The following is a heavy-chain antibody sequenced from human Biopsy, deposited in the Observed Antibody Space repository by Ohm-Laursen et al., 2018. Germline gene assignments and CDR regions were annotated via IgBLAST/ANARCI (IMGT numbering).Heavy chain of an antibody. CDR1: GYTFTSYD. CDR2: ISPYNDKT. D-gene: IGHD3/OR15-3a*01. V-gene: IGHV1-18*01. J-gene: IGHJ3*01. CDR3: GRDHGVMFSGVMVRGDAFDV. Sequence: SSVKVSCKASGYTFTSYDISWVRQAPGQGLEWMGWISPYNDKTSYPPKLQDRVTMTADTSTNTAHMELRSLRSDDTAVYYCGRDHGVMFSGVMVRGDAFDVWGQGTMVTVSS.